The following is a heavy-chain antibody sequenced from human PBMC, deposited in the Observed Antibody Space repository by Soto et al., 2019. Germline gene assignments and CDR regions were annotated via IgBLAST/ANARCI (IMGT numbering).Heavy chain of an antibody. J-gene: IGHJ3*02. V-gene: IGHV3-30-3*01. Sequence: SCKASGYTFSSYAMHWVRQAPGKGLEWVAVISYDGSNKYYADSVKGRFTISRDSSKNTLYLQMNSLRAEDTAVYYCARQQPAAMYSGAFDIWGQGTMVTVSS. CDR3: ARQQPAAMYSGAFDI. D-gene: IGHD2-2*01. CDR2: ISYDGSNK. CDR1: GYTFSSYA.